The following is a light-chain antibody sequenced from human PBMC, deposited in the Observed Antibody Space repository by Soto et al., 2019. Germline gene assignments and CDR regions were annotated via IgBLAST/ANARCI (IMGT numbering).Light chain of an antibody. J-gene: IGKJ2*01. V-gene: IGKV3-15*01. Sequence: EIVMTQSPATLSVSPGERATLSCRASQSVSSNLAWYQQKPGQAPRLLIYGASTRATGIPARFSGSGSGTEFTLTISSLQSEDFAVYYWQQYNNWPQAFGQGTNLEIK. CDR3: QQYNNWPQA. CDR1: QSVSSN. CDR2: GAS.